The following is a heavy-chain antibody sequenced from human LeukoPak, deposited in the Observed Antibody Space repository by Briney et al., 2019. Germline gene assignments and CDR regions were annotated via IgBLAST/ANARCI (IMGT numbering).Heavy chain of an antibody. J-gene: IGHJ4*02. CDR3: ARDRGPCTA. D-gene: IGHD1-26*01. CDR1: GFIFSDYD. Sequence: GESLRLSCAASGFIFSDYDMTWIRQAPGKGLEWISYIDTSSTLYYADSVKGRFTISRDNAKNSLFLQMNSLRAEDTAVYYCARDRGPCTAWGQGTLVTVSS. V-gene: IGHV3-11*01. CDR2: IDTSSTL.